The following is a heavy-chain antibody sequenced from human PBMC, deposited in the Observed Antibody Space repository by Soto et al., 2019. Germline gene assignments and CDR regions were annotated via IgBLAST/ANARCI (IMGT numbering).Heavy chain of an antibody. CDR3: ARAGFEGIPIFGVVAPYGTDV. V-gene: IGHV4-59*13. D-gene: IGHD3-3*01. CDR1: GGSIGSFY. Sequence: PSETLSLTCTVSGGSIGSFYWSWIRQSPGGTLEWIGYIYASRATTYNPSLESRITMSVDIPNNEFSLDLTSVTAADTAVYYCARAGFEGIPIFGVVAPYGTDVSGQGTPVTVS. CDR2: IYASRAT. J-gene: IGHJ6*02.